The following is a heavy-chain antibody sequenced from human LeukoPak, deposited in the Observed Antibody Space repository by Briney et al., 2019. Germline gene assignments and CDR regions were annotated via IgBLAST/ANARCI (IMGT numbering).Heavy chain of an antibody. V-gene: IGHV3-9*01. D-gene: IGHD3-10*01. Sequence: HPGGSLRLSCAASGFTFDDYAMHWVRQAPGKGLEWVSGISWNSGSIGYADSVKGRFTISRDNAKNSLYLQMNSLRAEDTALYYCAKDINPLYGLGPFDYWGQGTLVTVSS. CDR2: ISWNSGSI. CDR3: AKDINPLYGLGPFDY. J-gene: IGHJ4*02. CDR1: GFTFDDYA.